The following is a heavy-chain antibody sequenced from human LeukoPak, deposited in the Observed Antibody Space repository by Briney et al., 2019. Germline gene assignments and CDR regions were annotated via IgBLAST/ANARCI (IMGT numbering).Heavy chain of an antibody. Sequence: ASVKVSCKASGYTFTSYYMHWVRQPPGQGLEWMGIINPSGGSTSYAQKFQGRVTMTRDMSTSTVYMELSSLRSEDTAVYYCARDYTTTLSYYYYMDVWGKGTTVTVSS. J-gene: IGHJ6*03. CDR3: ARDYTTTLSYYYYMDV. V-gene: IGHV1-46*01. D-gene: IGHD1-26*01. CDR2: INPSGGST. CDR1: GYTFTSYY.